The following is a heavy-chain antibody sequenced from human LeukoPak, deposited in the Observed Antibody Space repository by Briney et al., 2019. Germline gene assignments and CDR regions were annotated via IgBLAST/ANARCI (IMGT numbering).Heavy chain of an antibody. Sequence: PGGSLRLSCAASGFTFSSYAMGWVRQAPGKGLAWVSAISGSGGSTYYADSVKGRFTISRDNSKNTLYLQMNSLRAEDTAVYYCAKDRSLSLDAFDIWGQGTMVTVSS. J-gene: IGHJ3*02. CDR1: GFTFSSYA. V-gene: IGHV3-23*01. CDR2: ISGSGGST. CDR3: AKDRSLSLDAFDI.